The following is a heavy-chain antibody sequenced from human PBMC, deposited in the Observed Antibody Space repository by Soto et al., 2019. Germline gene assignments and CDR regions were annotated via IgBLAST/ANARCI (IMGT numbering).Heavy chain of an antibody. Sequence: ASVKVSCKASGYTFTSYGISWVRQAPGQGLEWMGWISANSGNTNYAQKLEGRVTMTTDTSTSTAYMELRSLRSDDTAVYYCARDLRVGATHGDYLDHCGQGTLVTVSS. CDR2: ISANSGNT. D-gene: IGHD1-26*01. J-gene: IGHJ4*02. CDR1: GYTFTSYG. V-gene: IGHV1-18*01. CDR3: ARDLRVGATHGDYLDH.